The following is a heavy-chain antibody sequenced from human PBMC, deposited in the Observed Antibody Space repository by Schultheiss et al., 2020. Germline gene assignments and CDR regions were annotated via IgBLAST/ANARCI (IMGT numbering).Heavy chain of an antibody. Sequence: GGSLRLSCAASGFIFRNYAMSWVRQAPGKGLEWVAVISYDGSNKYYADSVKGRFTISRDNSKNTLYLQMNSLRAEDTAVYYCAKDGDSGGSCYFDYWGQGTLVTVSS. CDR3: AKDGDSGGSCYFDY. CDR1: GFIFRNYA. D-gene: IGHD2-15*01. J-gene: IGHJ4*02. CDR2: ISYDGSNK. V-gene: IGHV3-30*18.